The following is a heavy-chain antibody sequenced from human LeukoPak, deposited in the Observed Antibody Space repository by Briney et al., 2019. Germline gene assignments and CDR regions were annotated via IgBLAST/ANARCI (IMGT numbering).Heavy chain of an antibody. V-gene: IGHV3-48*03. CDR3: ARGSYYYDSRASFDY. CDR2: ISSSGSTI. D-gene: IGHD3-22*01. J-gene: IGHJ4*02. CDR1: GFTFSSYE. Sequence: GGSLRLSCAASGFTFSSYEMNWVRQAPGKGLEWVSYISSSGSTIYYADSVKGRFTISRDNAKNSLYLQMNSLRSDDTAVYYCARGSYYYDSRASFDYWGQGTLVTVSS.